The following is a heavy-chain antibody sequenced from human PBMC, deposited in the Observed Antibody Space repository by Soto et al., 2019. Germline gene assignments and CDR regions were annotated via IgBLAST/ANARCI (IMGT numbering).Heavy chain of an antibody. D-gene: IGHD5-18*01. J-gene: IGHJ4*02. CDR2: IYSGGTT. CDR1: GFTVSSNY. V-gene: IGHV3-53*01. CDR3: AKERGYSYGAFDY. Sequence: EVQLVESGGGLIQPGGSLRLSCAASGFTVSSNYMNWVRQVPGKGLEWVSVIYSGGTTYYADSVKGRFTISRDNSKNTLYLQMNSLRAEDTAVYYCAKERGYSYGAFDYWGQGTLVTVSS.